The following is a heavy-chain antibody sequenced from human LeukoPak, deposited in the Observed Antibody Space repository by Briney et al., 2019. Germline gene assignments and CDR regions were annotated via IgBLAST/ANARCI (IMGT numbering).Heavy chain of an antibody. CDR1: GYRFSNYW. D-gene: IGHD1-1*01. V-gene: IGHV5-51*01. J-gene: IGHJ5*02. CDR3: ARPVGNGYNWFDP. Sequence: GESLKISCKGSGYRFSNYWIGWVRQMPGKGLEWMGIIYPGDSDTRYSPSFQGQVTISADKSISTAYLQWSSLKASDTAMYYCARPVGNGYNWFDPWGQGTLVTVSS. CDR2: IYPGDSDT.